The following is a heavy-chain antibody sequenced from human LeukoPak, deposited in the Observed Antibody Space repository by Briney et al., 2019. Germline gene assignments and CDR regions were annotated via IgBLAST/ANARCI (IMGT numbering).Heavy chain of an antibody. CDR3: ARERGENAFDI. CDR1: GASISSFY. V-gene: IGHV4-59*12. J-gene: IGHJ3*02. D-gene: IGHD3-10*01. CDR2: IYYSGST. Sequence: SETLSLTCTVSGASISSFYWSWIRQPRGKGLEWIGYIYYSGSTNYNPSLKSRVTMSVDTSKNQFSLKLSSVTAADTAVYYCARERGENAFDIWGQGTMVTVSS.